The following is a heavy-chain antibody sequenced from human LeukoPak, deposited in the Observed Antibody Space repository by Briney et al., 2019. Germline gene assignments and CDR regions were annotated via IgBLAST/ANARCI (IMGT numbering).Heavy chain of an antibody. V-gene: IGHV5-51*01. D-gene: IGHD4-17*01. J-gene: IGHJ4*02. CDR2: IYPGDSDT. CDR1: GYSFTSYW. CDR3: ARLGDYGDYGGFFDY. Sequence: GESLKISCKGSGYSFTSYWIGWVRQMPGKGLEWMGIIYPGDSDTRYSPSFQGQVTISAVKSISTAYLQWSSLKASDTAMYYCARLGDYGDYGGFFDYWGQGTQVTVSS.